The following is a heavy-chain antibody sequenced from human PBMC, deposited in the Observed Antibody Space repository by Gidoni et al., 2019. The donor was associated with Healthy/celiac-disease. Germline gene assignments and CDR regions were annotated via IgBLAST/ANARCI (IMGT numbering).Heavy chain of an antibody. J-gene: IGHJ3*02. V-gene: IGHV3-30*18. Sequence: QVQLVKSGGGVVQPGWSLGLSCAASGFTFSSYGMHWVRQAPGKGLEWVAVIAYDGSNKYYAASVKGRFTISRDNSKNTLYLQMNSLRAEDTAVYYCAKPSSANAFDIWGQGTMVTVSS. CDR1: GFTFSSYG. D-gene: IGHD6-13*01. CDR2: IAYDGSNK. CDR3: AKPSSANAFDI.